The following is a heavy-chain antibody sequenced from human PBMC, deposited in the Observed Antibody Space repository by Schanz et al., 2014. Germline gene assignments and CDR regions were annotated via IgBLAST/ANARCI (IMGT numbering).Heavy chain of an antibody. V-gene: IGHV4-31*03. CDR3: ARDALGGPHNWFDP. D-gene: IGHD3-16*01. Sequence: QVQLQESGPGLVKPSQTLSLTCTVSGGSISSGGYYWSWIRQHPGKGLEWIGYISYSGTTYYNPSLKSRVTISVGTSKTQFSLKLSSVTAADTAVYYCARDALGGPHNWFDPWGQGTLVSVSS. CDR2: ISYSGTT. CDR1: GGSISSGGYY. J-gene: IGHJ5*02.